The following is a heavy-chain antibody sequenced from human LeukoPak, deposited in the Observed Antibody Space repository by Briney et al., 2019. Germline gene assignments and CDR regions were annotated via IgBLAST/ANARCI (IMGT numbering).Heavy chain of an antibody. V-gene: IGHV3-30*18. CDR3: AKDGLMRFFDY. CDR1: GLTFNNAW. D-gene: IGHD2-8*01. CDR2: ISNDGNNK. J-gene: IGHJ4*02. Sequence: PGGSLRLSCAASGLTFNNAWMSWVRQAPGKGLEWVAVISNDGNNKQYADSVKGRFTISRDNSKNTLYLQMNSLRADDTAVYHCAKDGLMRFFDYWGQGTLVTVSS.